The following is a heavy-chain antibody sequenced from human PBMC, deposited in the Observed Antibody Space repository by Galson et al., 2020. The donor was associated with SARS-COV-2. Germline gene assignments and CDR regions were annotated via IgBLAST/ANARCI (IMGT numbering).Heavy chain of an antibody. Sequence: TLSLTCAVSGGSISSNNWWSWVRQPPGKGLEWIGEIYHSGSTNYNPSLKSRVTISVDKSKNQFSLKLSSVTAADTAVYYCARVGVAGTYYFDYWGQGTLVTVSS. J-gene: IGHJ4*02. CDR3: ARVGVAGTYYFDY. CDR2: IYHSGST. CDR1: GGSISSNNW. V-gene: IGHV4-4*02. D-gene: IGHD6-19*01.